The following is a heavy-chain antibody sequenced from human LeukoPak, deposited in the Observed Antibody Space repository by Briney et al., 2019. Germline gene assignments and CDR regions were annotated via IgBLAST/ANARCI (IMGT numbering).Heavy chain of an antibody. J-gene: IGHJ4*02. CDR1: GYTFTSYY. CDR2: INPSGGST. V-gene: IGHV1-46*01. Sequence: ASVKVSCKASGYTFTSYYMHWVRQAPGQGLEWMGIINPSGGSTSYAQKFQGRVTMTRNTSISTAYMELSSLRSEDTAVYYCARVACSGGSCYYSGWGYWGQGTLVTVSS. CDR3: ARVACSGGSCYYSGWGY. D-gene: IGHD2-15*01.